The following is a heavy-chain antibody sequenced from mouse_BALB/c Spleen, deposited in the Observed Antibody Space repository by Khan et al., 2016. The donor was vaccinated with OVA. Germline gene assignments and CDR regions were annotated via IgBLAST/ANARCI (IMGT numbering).Heavy chain of an antibody. Sequence: QVQLKQSGAELVRPGASVTLSCKASGYTFPDYELHWVKQTPVHGLEWIGVIDPKTGVTAYNQKFKGKATLTADKSSSTAYMELLSLTSDDSAVYYCTRSTFAYWGQGTLVTVSA. CDR1: GYTFPDYE. V-gene: IGHV1-15*01. J-gene: IGHJ3*01. CDR2: IDPKTGVT. CDR3: TRSTFAY.